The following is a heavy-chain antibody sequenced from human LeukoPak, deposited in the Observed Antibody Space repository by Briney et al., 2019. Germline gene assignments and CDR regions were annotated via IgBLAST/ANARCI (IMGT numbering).Heavy chain of an antibody. Sequence: ASVKVSCKASGYTFSGYYIHWVRQAPGQGLEWIGWINPKGYATNYAQKFQGRVTMTRDTSISTAYMELTRLRSDDTAMYYRARGEDIVLLMYGPFDSWGQGTLVTVSS. V-gene: IGHV1-2*02. CDR1: GYTFSGYY. D-gene: IGHD2-8*01. CDR3: ARGEDIVLLMYGPFDS. J-gene: IGHJ4*02. CDR2: INPKGYAT.